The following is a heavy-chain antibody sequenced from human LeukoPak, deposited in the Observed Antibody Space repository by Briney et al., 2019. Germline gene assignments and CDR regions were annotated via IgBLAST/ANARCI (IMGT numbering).Heavy chain of an antibody. Sequence: GGSLRLSCAASGFTVSSNYMSWVRQAPGKGLEWVSIIYSGGSTFYADSVKGRFTISRDNSKNTLYLQMNSLRAEDTAVYYCAKSPVVVPAAPFHYWGQGTLVTVSS. CDR3: AKSPVVVPAAPFHY. J-gene: IGHJ4*02. D-gene: IGHD2-2*01. CDR2: IYSGGST. V-gene: IGHV3-53*01. CDR1: GFTVSSNY.